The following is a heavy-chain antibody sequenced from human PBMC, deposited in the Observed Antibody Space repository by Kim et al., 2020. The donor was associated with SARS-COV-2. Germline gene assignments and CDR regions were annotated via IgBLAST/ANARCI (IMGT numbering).Heavy chain of an antibody. V-gene: IGHV4-39*01. Sequence: SETLSLTCTVSGGSISSSSYYWGWIRQPPGKGLEWIGSIYYSGSTYYNPSLKSRVTISVDTSKNQFSLKLSSVTAADTAVYYCARHKTYDILTFDYWGQGTLVTVSS. CDR3: ARHKTYDILTFDY. CDR2: IYYSGST. D-gene: IGHD3-9*01. CDR1: GGSISSSSYY. J-gene: IGHJ4*02.